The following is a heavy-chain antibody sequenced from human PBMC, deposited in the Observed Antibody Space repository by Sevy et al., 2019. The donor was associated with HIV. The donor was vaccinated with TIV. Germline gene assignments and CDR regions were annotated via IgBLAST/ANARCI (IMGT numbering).Heavy chain of an antibody. CDR3: ARRGGYCSGGSCPSNYYYGMDV. CDR1: GYSFTSYW. V-gene: IGHV5-51*01. CDR2: IYPGDSDT. J-gene: IGHJ6*02. Sequence: GESLKTSCKGSGYSFTSYWIGWVRQMPGKGLEWMGIIYPGDSDTRYSPSFQGQVTISADKSISTAYLQWSSLKASDTAMYYCARRGGYCSGGSCPSNYYYGMDVWGQGTTVTVSS. D-gene: IGHD2-15*01.